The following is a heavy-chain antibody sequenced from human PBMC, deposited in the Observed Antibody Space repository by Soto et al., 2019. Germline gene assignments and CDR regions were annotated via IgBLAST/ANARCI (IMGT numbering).Heavy chain of an antibody. CDR3: AVDYGDYVGAFDI. J-gene: IGHJ3*02. Sequence: SETLSLTCTVSGGSISSSSYYWGWIRQPPGKGLEWIGSIYYSGSTYYNPSLKSRVTISVDTSKNQFSLKLSSVTAADTAVYYCAVDYGDYVGAFDIWGQGTMVTVSS. V-gene: IGHV4-39*01. CDR1: GGSISSSSYY. CDR2: IYYSGST. D-gene: IGHD4-17*01.